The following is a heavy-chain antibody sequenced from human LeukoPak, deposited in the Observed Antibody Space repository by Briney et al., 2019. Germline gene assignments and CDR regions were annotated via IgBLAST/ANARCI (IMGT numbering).Heavy chain of an antibody. V-gene: IGHV4-61*02. CDR3: ARGRDGYNYGYYYYHMDV. J-gene: IGHJ6*03. CDR1: GGPVTGGYYY. Sequence: SETLSLTCTVSGGPVTGGYYYWNWIRQPAGKGLEWLGRIYFSGTTKYNPSLKGRVTISQDTSKNHFVLNLTSVTAADTAFYYCARGRDGYNYGYYYYHMDVWGKGTTVTVSS. D-gene: IGHD5-24*01. CDR2: IYFSGTT.